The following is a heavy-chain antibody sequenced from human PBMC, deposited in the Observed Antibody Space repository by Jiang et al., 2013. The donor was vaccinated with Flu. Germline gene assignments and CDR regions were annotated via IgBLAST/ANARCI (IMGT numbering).Heavy chain of an antibody. CDR3: AKDRNYYDSSGYYYLNYYYGMDV. CDR1: GFTFSSYG. J-gene: IGHJ6*02. D-gene: IGHD3-22*01. V-gene: IGHV3-30*18. CDR2: ISYDGSNK. Sequence: LSCAASGFTFSSYGMHWVRQAPGKGLEWVAVISYDGSNKYYADSVKGRFTISRDNSKNTLYLQMNSLRAEDTAVYYCAKDRNYYDSSGYYYLNYYYGMDVWGQGTTVTVSS.